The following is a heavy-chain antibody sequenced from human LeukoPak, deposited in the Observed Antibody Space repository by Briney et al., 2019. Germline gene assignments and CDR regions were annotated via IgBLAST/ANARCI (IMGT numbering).Heavy chain of an antibody. J-gene: IGHJ3*02. CDR3: AKALMGGTAMVNAFDI. CDR1: GFTFSSYA. CDR2: ISGSGGST. D-gene: IGHD5-18*01. V-gene: IGHV3-23*01. Sequence: GGSLRLSCAASGFTFSSYAMSWVRQAPGKGLEWVSAISGSGGSTYYADSVKGRFTISRDNSKNTLYLQMNSLGAEDTAVYYCAKALMGGTAMVNAFDIWGQGTMVTVSS.